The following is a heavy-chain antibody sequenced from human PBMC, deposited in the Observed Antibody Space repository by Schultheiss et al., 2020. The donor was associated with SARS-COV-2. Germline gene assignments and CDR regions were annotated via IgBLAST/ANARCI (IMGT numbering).Heavy chain of an antibody. V-gene: IGHV4-61*02. Sequence: LRLSCTVSGGSISSGSYYWSWIRQPAGKGLEWIGRIYTSGSTNYNPSLKSRVTISVDTSKNQFSLKLSSVTAADTAVYYCARAGTTVTSNWFDPWGQGTLVTVSS. D-gene: IGHD4-17*01. CDR2: IYTSGST. CDR1: GGSISSGSYY. J-gene: IGHJ5*02. CDR3: ARAGTTVTSNWFDP.